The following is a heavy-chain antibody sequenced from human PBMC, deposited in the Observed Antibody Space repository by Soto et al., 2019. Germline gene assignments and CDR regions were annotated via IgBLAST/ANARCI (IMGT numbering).Heavy chain of an antibody. V-gene: IGHV4-39*01. J-gene: IGHJ4*02. Sequence: GWVRHAPGKGLEWIGSIYYSGSTYYNPSLKSRVTISVDTSKNQFSLKLSSVTAADTAVYYCARGISRSPETDFDYRGQGTLVTFSS. D-gene: IGHD1-26*01. CDR3: ARGISRSPETDFDY. CDR2: IYYSGST.